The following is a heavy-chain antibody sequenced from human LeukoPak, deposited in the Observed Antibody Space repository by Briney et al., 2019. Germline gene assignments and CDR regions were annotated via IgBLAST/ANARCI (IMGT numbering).Heavy chain of an antibody. CDR1: GGSISSSSYY. V-gene: IGHV4-39*07. CDR2: IYYSGST. J-gene: IGHJ3*02. D-gene: IGHD4-17*01. CDR3: ARGRMTTVTHDAFDI. Sequence: PSETLSLTCTVSGGSISSSSYYWGWIRQPPGKGLEWIGSIYYSGSTYYNPSLKSRVTISVDTSKNQFSLKLSSVTAADTAVYCCARGRMTTVTHDAFDIWGQGTMVTVSS.